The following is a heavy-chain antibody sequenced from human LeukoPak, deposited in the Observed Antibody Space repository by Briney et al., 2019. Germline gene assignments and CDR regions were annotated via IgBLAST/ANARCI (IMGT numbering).Heavy chain of an antibody. V-gene: IGHV3-73*01. CDR1: GFTFSGSA. J-gene: IGHJ4*02. Sequence: GGSLRLSCAASGFTFSGSAMHWVRQASGKGLEWVGRIRSKANSYATAYAASVKGRFTISRDDSKNTAYLQMNSLRAEDTAVYYCAKDEGYWGQGILVTVSS. CDR3: AKDEGY. CDR2: IRSKANSYAT.